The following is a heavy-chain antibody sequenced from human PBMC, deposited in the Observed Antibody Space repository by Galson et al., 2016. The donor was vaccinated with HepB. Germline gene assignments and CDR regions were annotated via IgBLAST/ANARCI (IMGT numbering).Heavy chain of an antibody. CDR3: AGRTIFGVVIIH. Sequence: SLRLSCAASGFTFSSYSMNWVRQAPGKGLEWVSSISSISSYIYYADSVKGRFTISRDNAKNSLYLQMNSLRAEDTAVYYCAGRTIFGVVIIHWGQGTLVTVSS. CDR1: GFTFSSYS. J-gene: IGHJ4*02. V-gene: IGHV3-21*01. D-gene: IGHD3-3*01. CDR2: ISSISSYI.